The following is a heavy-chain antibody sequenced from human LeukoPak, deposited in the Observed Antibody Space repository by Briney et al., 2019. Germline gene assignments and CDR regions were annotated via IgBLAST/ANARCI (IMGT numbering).Heavy chain of an antibody. CDR1: GFTFSTYS. CDR2: ISTTSTTI. CDR3: ARYGAVEWELLRGYYFDY. Sequence: GGSLRLSCAASGFTFSTYSMNWVRQAPGKGLEWISYISTTSTTIYYADSVKGRFTISRDNAKNTLFLQMNSLRAEDTAVYYCARYGAVEWELLRGYYFDYWGQGTLVTVSS. D-gene: IGHD1-26*01. V-gene: IGHV3-48*04. J-gene: IGHJ4*02.